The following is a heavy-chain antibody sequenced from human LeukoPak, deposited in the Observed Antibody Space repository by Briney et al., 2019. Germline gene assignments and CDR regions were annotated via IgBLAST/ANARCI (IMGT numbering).Heavy chain of an antibody. V-gene: IGHV3-23*01. J-gene: IGHJ4*02. CDR3: AKHIVVVPAAITGDFDY. Sequence: GGSLRLSCAASGFTFNTFVMRWVRQAPGKGLEWVSTIGDSGGSTYYADSVRGRFTVSRDNSKNTLYLQMNSLRAEDTAVYYCAKHIVVVPAAITGDFDYWGQGTLVTVSS. CDR2: IGDSGGST. D-gene: IGHD2-2*01. CDR1: GFTFNTFV.